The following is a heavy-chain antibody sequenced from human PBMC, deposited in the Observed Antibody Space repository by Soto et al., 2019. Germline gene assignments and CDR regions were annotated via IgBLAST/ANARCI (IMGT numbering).Heavy chain of an antibody. Sequence: EVQLVESGGGLVQPGGSLRLSCAASGFTFSSYSMNWVRQAPGKGLEWVSYISSSSSTIYYADSVKGRFTISRDNAKNSLYLQMNSLGDEDTAVYYCAATVTTSLFDYWGQGTLVTVSS. V-gene: IGHV3-48*02. J-gene: IGHJ4*02. CDR3: AATVTTSLFDY. CDR2: ISSSSSTI. CDR1: GFTFSSYS. D-gene: IGHD4-17*01.